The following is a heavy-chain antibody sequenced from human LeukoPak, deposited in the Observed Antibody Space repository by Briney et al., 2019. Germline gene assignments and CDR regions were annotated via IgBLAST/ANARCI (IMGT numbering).Heavy chain of an antibody. D-gene: IGHD3-22*01. CDR2: VNTVSSYI. V-gene: IGHV3-21*01. CDR1: GFTFSDYS. CDR3: ARLRRYSDRSEFFRFSDH. Sequence: GGSLRLSCSASGFTFSDYSVVGVRQAPGKGLEWVASVNTVSSYIHYADSMRGRFTISRDNAKNSLFLQMNSLRAEDTAVYYCARLRRYSDRSEFFRFSDHWGQGTLVTVSS. J-gene: IGHJ4*02.